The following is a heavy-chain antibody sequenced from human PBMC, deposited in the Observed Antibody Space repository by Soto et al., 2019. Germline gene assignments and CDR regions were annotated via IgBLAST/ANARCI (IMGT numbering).Heavy chain of an antibody. CDR3: VRDGTTPSYSSGWYRPLHRYGMDV. CDR1: GFTFSSYS. J-gene: IGHJ6*02. Sequence: AVGSLRLSCAASGFTFSSYSMNWVRQAPGKGLEWVSSISSSSSYIYYADSVKGRFTISRDNAKNSLYLQMNSLRAEDTAVYYCVRDGTTPSYSSGWYRPLHRYGMDVWGQGTTVTV. D-gene: IGHD6-19*01. V-gene: IGHV3-21*01. CDR2: ISSSSSYI.